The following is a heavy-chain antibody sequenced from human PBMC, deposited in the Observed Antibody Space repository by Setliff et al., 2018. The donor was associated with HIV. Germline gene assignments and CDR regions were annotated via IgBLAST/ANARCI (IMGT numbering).Heavy chain of an antibody. CDR1: GGSISSHY. CDR2: IMYNEGN. D-gene: IGHD4-17*01. J-gene: IGHJ6*03. V-gene: IGHV4-59*11. Sequence: SETLSLTCSVSGGSISSHYWGWIRQPPGRGLEWIGYIMYNEGNNFNPSLKSRVTISVDTSKNELSLRLSSVTAADTAVYYCARGALGPTVTSYYYYYMDVWGKGTTVTVSS. CDR3: ARGALGPTVTSYYYYYMDV.